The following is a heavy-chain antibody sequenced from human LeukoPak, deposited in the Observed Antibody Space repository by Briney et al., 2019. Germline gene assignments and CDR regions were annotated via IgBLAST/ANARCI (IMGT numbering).Heavy chain of an antibody. Sequence: PSGTLSLTCAVSGGSISSSNWWSWVRQPPGKGLEWIGEIYHSGSTNYNPSLKSQVTISVDKSKNQFSLKLSSVTAADTAVYYCARERGGSVASRQHNNWFDPWGQGTLVTVSS. J-gene: IGHJ5*02. V-gene: IGHV4-4*02. CDR3: ARERGGSVASRQHNNWFDP. CDR2: IYHSGST. CDR1: GGSISSSNW. D-gene: IGHD5-12*01.